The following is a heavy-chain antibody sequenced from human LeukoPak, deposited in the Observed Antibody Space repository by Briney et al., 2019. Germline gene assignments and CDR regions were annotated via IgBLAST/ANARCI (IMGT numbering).Heavy chain of an antibody. J-gene: IGHJ4*02. CDR2: IIPIFGTA. D-gene: IGHD3-22*01. Sequence: SVKVSCKASGGTFSSYAISWVRQAPGQGLEWMGGIIPIFGTANYAQKFQGRVTITADKSTSTAYMELSSLRSEDTAVYYCARARYYYDSSGPNAFDYWGQGTLVTVSS. CDR1: GGTFSSYA. V-gene: IGHV1-69*06. CDR3: ARARYYYDSSGPNAFDY.